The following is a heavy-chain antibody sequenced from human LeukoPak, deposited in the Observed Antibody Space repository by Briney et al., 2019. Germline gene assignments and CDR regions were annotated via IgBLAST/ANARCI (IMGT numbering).Heavy chain of an antibody. V-gene: IGHV3-9*01. Sequence: GGSLRLSCAASGFTFDDYAMHWVRQAPGKGLEWVSGSSWNSDNIGYADSMKGRFTISRDNAKNSLYLQMNSLRAEDTAVYYCAELGITMIGGVWGKGTTVTISS. J-gene: IGHJ6*04. D-gene: IGHD3-10*02. CDR1: GFTFDDYA. CDR3: AELGITMIGGV. CDR2: SSWNSDNI.